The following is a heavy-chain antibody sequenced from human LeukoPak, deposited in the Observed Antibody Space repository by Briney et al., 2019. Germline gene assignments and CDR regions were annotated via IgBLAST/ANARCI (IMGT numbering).Heavy chain of an antibody. CDR2: IYYIGNT. J-gene: IGHJ4*02. CDR3: ARIRGNGGNSFDY. D-gene: IGHD4-23*01. Sequence: KPSETLSLTCTVSGGSMDNYFWTWIRQPPGKGLEWIGYIYYIGNTQYNPSVKIRVTISIDTSRNQFSLRLTSVTAADTAVYYCARIRGNGGNSFDYWGQGALVTVSA. V-gene: IGHV4-59*03. CDR1: GGSMDNYF.